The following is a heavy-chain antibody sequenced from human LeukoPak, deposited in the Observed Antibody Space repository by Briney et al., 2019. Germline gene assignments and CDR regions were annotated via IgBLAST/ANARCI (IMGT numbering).Heavy chain of an antibody. V-gene: IGHV6-1*01. J-gene: IGHJ4*02. CDR1: GVSVPSNSAT. D-gene: IGHD2/OR15-2a*01. CDR2: TYYRSKWYN. CDR3: ARYVTSGRSFDS. Sequence: SQTLSLTCAISGVSVPSNSATWNWFRQSPSRGLECLGRTYYRSKWYNDYAISVKSRITINPDTSKNQFSLQLNSVTPEDTAVYYCARYVTSGRSFDSWGQGTLVTVSS.